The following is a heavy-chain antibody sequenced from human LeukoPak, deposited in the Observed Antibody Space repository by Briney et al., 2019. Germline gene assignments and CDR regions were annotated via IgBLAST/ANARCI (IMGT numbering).Heavy chain of an antibody. CDR1: GFTFSDYY. J-gene: IGHJ6*03. Sequence: GGSLRLSCAASGFTFSDYYMSWIRQAPGKGLEWVSYISSSGSTIYYADSVKGRSTISRDNAKNSLYLQMDSLRAEDTAVYYCARGVGATRYYYYYMDVWGRGTTVTISS. CDR2: ISSSGSTI. CDR3: ARGVGATRYYYYYMDV. V-gene: IGHV3-11*01. D-gene: IGHD1-26*01.